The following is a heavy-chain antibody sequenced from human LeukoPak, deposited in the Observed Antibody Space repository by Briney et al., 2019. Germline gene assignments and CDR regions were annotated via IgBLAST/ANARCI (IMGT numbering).Heavy chain of an antibody. CDR2: INPKSGGT. D-gene: IGHD3-3*01. J-gene: IGHJ3*02. CDR3: ARGPRITIFGVVMTNDAFDI. CDR1: GYTFTDYF. V-gene: IGHV1-2*02. Sequence: ASVKVSCKASGYTFTDYFMNWVRQAPGQGLEWMGWINPKSGGTVYAQKFQGRVTMTRDTSSSTAYMELSRLRFDDTVVYYCARGPRITIFGVVMTNDAFDIWGQGTMVTVSS.